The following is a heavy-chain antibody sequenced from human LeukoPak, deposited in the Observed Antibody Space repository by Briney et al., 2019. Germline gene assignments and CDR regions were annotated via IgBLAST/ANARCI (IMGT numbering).Heavy chain of an antibody. J-gene: IGHJ4*02. Sequence: GGSLRLSCAASGFTFSSYAMSWVRQAPGKGLEWVSAISGSGGSTYYADSVKGRFTISRDNSKNTLYLQMNSLRAEDTAVYYCAKGFLVWGQLLSDVFDYWGQGTLVTVSS. D-gene: IGHD2-2*01. V-gene: IGHV3-23*01. CDR1: GFTFSSYA. CDR2: ISGSGGST. CDR3: AKGFLVWGQLLSDVFDY.